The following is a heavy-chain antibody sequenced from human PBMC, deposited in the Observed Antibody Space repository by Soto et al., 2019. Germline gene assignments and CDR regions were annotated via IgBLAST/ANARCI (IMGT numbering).Heavy chain of an antibody. V-gene: IGHV3-30*02. CDR1: GFTFSNYA. Sequence: PGGSLRLSCAASGFTFSNYAMHWVRQAPGKVLEWVSFMWYEGSNNYYADSVKGRFTITRDKSTSTVHLQLSSLTSEDAAIYYCARAISGYVTWGQGTLVTVS. CDR3: ARAISGYVT. J-gene: IGHJ5*02. CDR2: MWYEGSNN. D-gene: IGHD5-12*01.